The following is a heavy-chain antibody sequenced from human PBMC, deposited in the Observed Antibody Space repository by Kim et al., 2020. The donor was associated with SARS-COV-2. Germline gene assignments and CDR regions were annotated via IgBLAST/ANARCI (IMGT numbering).Heavy chain of an antibody. Sequence: ASVKVSCKASGYTFTSYGISWVRQAPGQGLEWLGWISAYNGNTNYAQKLQGRVTMTTDTSTSTAYMELRSLRSDDTAVYYCAGDWMFLATRRGTMDVWGQGTPVTVSS. V-gene: IGHV1-18*04. CDR1: GYTFTSYG. J-gene: IGHJ6*02. D-gene: IGHD2-15*01. CDR2: ISAYNGNT. CDR3: AGDWMFLATRRGTMDV.